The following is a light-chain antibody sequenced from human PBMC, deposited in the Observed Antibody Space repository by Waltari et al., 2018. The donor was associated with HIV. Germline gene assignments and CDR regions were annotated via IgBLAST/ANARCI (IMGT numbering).Light chain of an antibody. CDR3: AAWDDSLNGYV. J-gene: IGLJ1*01. CDR2: TNN. V-gene: IGLV1-44*01. CDR1: SSNIGSNA. Sequence: QSVLTQSPSASGTPGQRVTISCSGSSSNIGSNAVDWYQHLPGTAPKLLLHTNNQRPSGIPDRFSGSKAGTSASLAISGLQSEDESDYYCAAWDDSLNGYVFGSGTKVTVL.